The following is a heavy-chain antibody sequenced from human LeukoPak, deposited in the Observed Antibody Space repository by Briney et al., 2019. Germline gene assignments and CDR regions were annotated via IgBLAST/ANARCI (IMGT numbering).Heavy chain of an antibody. CDR3: ARGAQSGYGLYYFDY. J-gene: IGHJ4*02. CDR1: GYTFTSYG. D-gene: IGHD5-12*01. Sequence: ASVKVSCTASGYTFTSYGISWVRQAPGQGLEWMGWISAYNGNTNYAQKLQGRVTMTTDTSTSTAYMELRSLRSDDTAVYYCARGAQSGYGLYYFDYWGQGTLVTVSS. CDR2: ISAYNGNT. V-gene: IGHV1-18*01.